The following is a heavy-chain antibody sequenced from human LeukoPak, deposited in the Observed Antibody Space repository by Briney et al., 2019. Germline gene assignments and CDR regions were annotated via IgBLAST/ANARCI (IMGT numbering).Heavy chain of an antibody. Sequence: SETLSLTCTVSGGSVSSGSYYWGWIRQPPGKGLEWIGYIYYTGSTNYNPSLKSRVTISVDTSYNQFSLKLRSVTAADTAVYYCARVYSSNWPRPFYYFYSMDVWGKGTTVTVSS. J-gene: IGHJ6*03. CDR3: ARVYSSNWPRPFYYFYSMDV. V-gene: IGHV4-61*01. D-gene: IGHD6-13*01. CDR2: IYYTGST. CDR1: GGSVSSGSYY.